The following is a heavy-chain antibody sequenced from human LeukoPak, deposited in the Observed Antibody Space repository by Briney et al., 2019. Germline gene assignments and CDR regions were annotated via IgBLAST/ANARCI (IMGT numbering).Heavy chain of an antibody. V-gene: IGHV3-21*01. J-gene: IGHJ4*02. CDR3: ARDGEYSGYDWGNDY. CDR1: GFTFSSYS. Sequence: GGSLRLSCAASGFTFSSYSMNWVRQAPGKGLEWVSSISSSSSYIYYADSVRGRFTISRDNAKNSLYLQMNSLRAEDTAVYYCARDGEYSGYDWGNDYWGQGTLVTVSS. CDR2: ISSSSSYI. D-gene: IGHD5-12*01.